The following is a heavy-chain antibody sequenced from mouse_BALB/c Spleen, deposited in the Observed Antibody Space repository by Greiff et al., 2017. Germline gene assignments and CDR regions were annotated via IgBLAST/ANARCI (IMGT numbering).Heavy chain of an antibody. J-gene: IGHJ2*01. Sequence: VQLQQSAAELARPGASVKMSCKASGYTFTSYTMHWVKQRPGQGLEWIGYINPSSGYTEYNQKFKDKTTLTADKSSSTAYMQLSSLTSEDSAVYYCASWDGYYPYYFDYWGQGTTLTVSS. V-gene: IGHV1-4*02. CDR3: ASWDGYYPYYFDY. CDR2: INPSSGYT. D-gene: IGHD2-3*01. CDR1: GYTFTSYT.